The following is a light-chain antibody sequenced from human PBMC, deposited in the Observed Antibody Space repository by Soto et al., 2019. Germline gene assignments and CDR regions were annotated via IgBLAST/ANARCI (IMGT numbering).Light chain of an antibody. CDR2: DAS. Sequence: EIVMTQSPGTLSVSPVERATLSCRASQSVSVNLAWYQQKPGQAPRLLIYDASNRATGIPARFSGSGSGTDFTLTISSLEPEDFAVYYCQQRSNWPTFGQGTKVDIK. CDR1: QSVSVN. J-gene: IGKJ1*01. V-gene: IGKV3-11*01. CDR3: QQRSNWPT.